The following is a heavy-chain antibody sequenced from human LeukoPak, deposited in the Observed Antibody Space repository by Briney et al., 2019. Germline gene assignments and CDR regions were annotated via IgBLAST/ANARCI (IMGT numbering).Heavy chain of an antibody. CDR2: ISSSSSYI. J-gene: IGHJ4*02. CDR1: GFTFSSYS. Sequence: PGGSLRLSCAASGFTFSSYSMNWVRQAPGKGLEWVSSISSSSSYIYYADSVKGRFAISRDNAKNPLYLQMNSLKTEDTSVYYCTRVYSSSWSGSYFDYWGQGTLVTVSS. V-gene: IGHV3-21*04. CDR3: TRVYSSSWSGSYFDY. D-gene: IGHD6-13*01.